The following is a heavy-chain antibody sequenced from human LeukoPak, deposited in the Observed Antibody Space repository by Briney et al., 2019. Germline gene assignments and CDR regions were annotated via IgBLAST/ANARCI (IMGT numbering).Heavy chain of an antibody. CDR1: GGSISHYY. J-gene: IGHJ5*02. Sequence: SETLSLTCTVSGGSISHYYWGWIRQPPGKGLEWIGYIYYSGSTNYNPSLKSRVTISVDTSKNQFSLKLTSVTAADSAVYYCARRSQENGLITANNWFDPWGQGTLVTVSS. CDR3: ARRSQENGLITANNWFDP. CDR2: IYYSGST. D-gene: IGHD3-16*01. V-gene: IGHV4-59*08.